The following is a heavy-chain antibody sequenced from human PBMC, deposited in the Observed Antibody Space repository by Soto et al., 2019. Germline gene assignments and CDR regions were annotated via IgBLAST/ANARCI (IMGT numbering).Heavy chain of an antibody. CDR3: AKDSHDISGRYGGFDP. Sequence: QVQLVESGGGVVQPGRSLRLSCAASGFNFRNYGMHWIRQTTGKGLEWVSVISYDGSNKYYTDSVQGRFTISRDNSKNTMYLQMNSLRAEDTAVYYCAKDSHDISGRYGGFDPWGQGTLVTVSS. D-gene: IGHD3-10*01. CDR1: GFNFRNYG. J-gene: IGHJ5*02. CDR2: ISYDGSNK. V-gene: IGHV3-30*18.